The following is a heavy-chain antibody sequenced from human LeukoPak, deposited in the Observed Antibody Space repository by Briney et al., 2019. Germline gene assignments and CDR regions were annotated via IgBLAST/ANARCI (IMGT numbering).Heavy chain of an antibody. J-gene: IGHJ4*02. V-gene: IGHV3-11*05. Sequence: PGGSLRLSCAASGFTFSDYYMSWIRQAPGKGLEWVSYISSSSSYTNYADSVKGRFTISRDNAKNSLYLQMNSPRAEDTAVYYCARDGPQGGVLRYFDWLSQNPLDYWGQGTLVTVSS. CDR1: GFTFSDYY. D-gene: IGHD3-9*01. CDR3: ARDGPQGGVLRYFDWLSQNPLDY. CDR2: ISSSSSYT.